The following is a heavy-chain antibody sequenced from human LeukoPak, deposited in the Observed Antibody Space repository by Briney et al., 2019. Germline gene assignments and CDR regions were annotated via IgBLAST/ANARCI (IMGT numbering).Heavy chain of an antibody. CDR2: LSGSGAST. V-gene: IGHV3-23*01. D-gene: IGHD2-15*01. CDR3: AKQKGYYSGGSCYYSDY. CDR1: GFTFSSYA. Sequence: PGGSLTLSCAASGFTFSSYAMSWVRQAPGKGLEWVSTLSGSGASTSYADSVKGRFTISRDNSKNTLYLQMNSLRAEDTARYYCAKQKGYYSGGSCYYSDYWGQGTLVTVSS. J-gene: IGHJ4*02.